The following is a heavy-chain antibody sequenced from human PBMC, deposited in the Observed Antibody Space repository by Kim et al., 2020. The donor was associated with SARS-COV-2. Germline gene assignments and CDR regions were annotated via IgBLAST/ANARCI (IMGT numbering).Heavy chain of an antibody. CDR1: GAPISSSSYY. Sequence: SETLSLTCTVSGAPISSSSYYWGWIRQPPGKGLEWIGSIYYTGRTYYNPSLLSRVTISVDTSKNQFSLKLSSVTAADTAVYYCARRVIADGTDYSYYGRDDWGQGTTVIVSS. V-gene: IGHV4-39*01. J-gene: IGHJ6*02. CDR2: IYYTGRT. D-gene: IGHD6-13*01. CDR3: ARRVIADGTDYSYYGRDD.